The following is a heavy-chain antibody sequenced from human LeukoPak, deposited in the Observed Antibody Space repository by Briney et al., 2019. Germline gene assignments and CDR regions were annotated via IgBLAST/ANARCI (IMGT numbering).Heavy chain of an antibody. CDR1: GYTFTSYA. Sequence: GASVKVSCKASGYTFTSYAMHWVRQAPGRRLEWMGWINAGNGNTKYSQKFQGRVTITRDTSASTAYMELSSLRSEDTAVYYCARGPSSMIVVVLDYWGQGTLVTVSS. J-gene: IGHJ4*02. CDR3: ARGPSSMIVVVLDY. CDR2: INAGNGNT. V-gene: IGHV1-3*01. D-gene: IGHD3-22*01.